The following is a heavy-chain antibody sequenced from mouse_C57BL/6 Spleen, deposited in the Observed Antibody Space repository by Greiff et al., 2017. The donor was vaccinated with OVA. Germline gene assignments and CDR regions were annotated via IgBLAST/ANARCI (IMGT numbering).Heavy chain of an antibody. CDR3: ARHHYDGFFDY. CDR1: GFTFSDYY. Sequence: EVKVEESGGGLVQPGGSLKLSCAASGFTFSDYYMYWVRQTPEKRLEWVAYISNGGGSNYYTDTVTGRFTISRDNAKNTLYLQMSRLKSEDTAMYYCARHHYDGFFDYWGQGTTLTVSS. J-gene: IGHJ2*01. V-gene: IGHV5-12*01. D-gene: IGHD2-3*01. CDR2: ISNGGGSN.